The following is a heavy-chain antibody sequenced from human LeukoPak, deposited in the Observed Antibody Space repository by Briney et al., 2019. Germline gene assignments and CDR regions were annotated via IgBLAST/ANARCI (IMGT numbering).Heavy chain of an antibody. Sequence: ASVKVSCKTSGYTFSSYDINWVRQASGQGLEWMGWMNPNSGNTGYAEKFRGRVTMTRDTSINTAYMDLSSLESDDTAVYYCARGPRGSGWAHDAFDIWGQGTMVTVSS. J-gene: IGHJ3*02. V-gene: IGHV1-8*01. CDR1: GYTFSSYD. CDR3: ARGPRGSGWAHDAFDI. D-gene: IGHD6-19*01. CDR2: MNPNSGNT.